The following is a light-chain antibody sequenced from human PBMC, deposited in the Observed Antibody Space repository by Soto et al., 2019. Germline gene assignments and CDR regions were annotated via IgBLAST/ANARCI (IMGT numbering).Light chain of an antibody. Sequence: ETVLTQSPGTLSLSPGERVTLSCRASQSVSSSYLAWYQQKPGQAPRLLFYGASSMATGIPDRFSGSGSGTDFILTISRLEPDDFAVYYCQQYGRSPWTFGQGTKVDIK. J-gene: IGKJ1*01. CDR2: GAS. CDR1: QSVSSSY. CDR3: QQYGRSPWT. V-gene: IGKV3-20*01.